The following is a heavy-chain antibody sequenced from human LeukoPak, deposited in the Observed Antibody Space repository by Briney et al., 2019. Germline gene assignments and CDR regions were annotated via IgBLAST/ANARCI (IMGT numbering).Heavy chain of an antibody. V-gene: IGHV3-66*04. CDR1: GFTASSRT. Sequence: GGSLRLSCAASGFTASSRTMIWVRQAPGKGLECVSYIRSDTTTEYAEYVKGRFTISRDDSKNTVYLQMNSLRVEDTSVYYCARRRGGYGDGDFDYWGQGTLVTVSS. D-gene: IGHD4-17*01. CDR2: IRSDTTT. J-gene: IGHJ4*02. CDR3: ARRRGGYGDGDFDY.